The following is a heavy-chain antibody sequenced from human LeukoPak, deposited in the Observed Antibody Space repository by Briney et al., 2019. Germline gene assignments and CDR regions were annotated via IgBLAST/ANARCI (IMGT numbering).Heavy chain of an antibody. D-gene: IGHD3-10*01. CDR1: GYSFTSYW. J-gene: IGHJ6*04. Sequence: ESPQICCMGSGYSFTSYWICCVRQKPGKGLEGRGRIDPSDSYTNYSPSLKGHVTISVDTSMSTASLQWSSLRASDTAMYYCAKGVISDGDNGMVVWGKGTTVTVSS. CDR3: AKGVISDGDNGMVV. CDR2: IDPSDSYT. V-gene: IGHV5-10-1*01.